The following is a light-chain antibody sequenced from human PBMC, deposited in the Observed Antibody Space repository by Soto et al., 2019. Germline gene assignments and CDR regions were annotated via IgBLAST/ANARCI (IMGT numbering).Light chain of an antibody. Sequence: DIQMTQSPSTLSASVGDRVTITCRASQSISSWLAWYQQKPGKAPKLLIYKASSLESGVPSRFSGSGSGTKFTFTLRRPQPDDFATYYCQQYNSYSPRYTFGQGTKLEIK. CDR2: KAS. J-gene: IGKJ2*01. CDR1: QSISSW. V-gene: IGKV1-5*03. CDR3: QQYNSYSPRYT.